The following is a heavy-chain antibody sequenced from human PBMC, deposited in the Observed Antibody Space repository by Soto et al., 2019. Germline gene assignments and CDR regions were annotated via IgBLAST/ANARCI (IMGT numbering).Heavy chain of an antibody. J-gene: IGHJ4*02. D-gene: IGHD3-9*01. CDR2: INHSGST. Sequence: QVQLQQWGAGLLKPSETLSLTCAVYGGSFSGYYWSWIRQPPGKGLEWIGEINHSGSTNYNPSLKSRVTISVDTSKNQFPLKLSSVTAADTAVYYCATDYDILTGSDYWGQGTLVTVSS. V-gene: IGHV4-34*01. CDR1: GGSFSGYY. CDR3: ATDYDILTGSDY.